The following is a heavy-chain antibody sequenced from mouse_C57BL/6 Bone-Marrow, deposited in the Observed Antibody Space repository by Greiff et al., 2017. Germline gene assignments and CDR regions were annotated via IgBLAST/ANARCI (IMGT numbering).Heavy chain of an antibody. V-gene: IGHV1-15*01. CDR1: GYTFTDYE. CDR2: IDPETGGT. J-gene: IGHJ2*01. CDR3: TSLIPRTLFDY. Sequence: QVQLQQSGAELVRPGASVTLSCKASGYTFTDYEMPWVKQTPVHGLEWIGAIDPETGGTAYNQKFKGKAILTADKSSSTAYMELRSLTSEDSAVYYYTSLIPRTLFDYWGQGTTLTVSS.